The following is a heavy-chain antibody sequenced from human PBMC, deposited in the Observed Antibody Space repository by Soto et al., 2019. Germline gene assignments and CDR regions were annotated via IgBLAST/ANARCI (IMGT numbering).Heavy chain of an antibody. CDR1: GGTFSSYA. Sequence: SVKVSFKASGGTFSSYAISWVRQAPGQGLEWMGGIIPIFGTANYAQKFQGRVTITADESTSTAYMELSSLRSEDTAVYYCAREDYYDSSGYYRYDWFDPWGQGTLVTVSS. CDR2: IIPIFGTA. CDR3: AREDYYDSSGYYRYDWFDP. D-gene: IGHD3-22*01. J-gene: IGHJ5*02. V-gene: IGHV1-69*13.